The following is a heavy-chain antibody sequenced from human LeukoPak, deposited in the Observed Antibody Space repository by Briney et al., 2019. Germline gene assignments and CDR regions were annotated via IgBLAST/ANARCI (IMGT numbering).Heavy chain of an antibody. J-gene: IGHJ4*02. V-gene: IGHV1-24*01. CDR3: ATDLVPYGGNPSRDY. CDR2: FDPEDGET. Sequence: ASVKVSCKASGYTFTGYYMHWVRQAPGKGLEWMGGFDPEDGETIYAQKFQGRVTMTEDTSTDTAYMELSSLRSEDTAVYYCATDLVPYGGNPSRDYWGQGTLVTVSS. CDR1: GYTFTGYY. D-gene: IGHD4-23*01.